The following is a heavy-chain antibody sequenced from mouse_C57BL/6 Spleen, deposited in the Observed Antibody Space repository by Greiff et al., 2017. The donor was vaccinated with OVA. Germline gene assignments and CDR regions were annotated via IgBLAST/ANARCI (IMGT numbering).Heavy chain of an antibody. Sequence: EVQGVESGGGLVQPGGSLSLSCAASGFTFTDYYMSWVRQPPGKALEWLGFIRNKANGYTTEYSASVKGRFTISRDNSQSILYLQMNALRAEDSATYYCARSLGYYAMDYWGQGTSVTVSS. D-gene: IGHD4-1*01. V-gene: IGHV7-3*01. CDR3: ARSLGYYAMDY. CDR1: GFTFTDYY. CDR2: IRNKANGYTT. J-gene: IGHJ4*01.